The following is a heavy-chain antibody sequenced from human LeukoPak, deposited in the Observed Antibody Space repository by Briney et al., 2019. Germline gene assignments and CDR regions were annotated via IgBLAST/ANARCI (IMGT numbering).Heavy chain of an antibody. Sequence: PGESLRLSRAASGFTFSSYSMNWVRQAPGKGLEWVSHITASGTAMFYADSVKGRFTISRDNAKNSLYLQMNSLRDEDTAVYYCASSGSYRFGYWGQGTLVTVSS. CDR2: ITASGTAM. J-gene: IGHJ4*02. D-gene: IGHD1-26*01. CDR1: GFTFSSYS. V-gene: IGHV3-48*02. CDR3: ASSGSYRFGY.